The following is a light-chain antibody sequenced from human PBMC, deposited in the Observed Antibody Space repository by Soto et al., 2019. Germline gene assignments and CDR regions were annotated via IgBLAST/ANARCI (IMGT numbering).Light chain of an antibody. V-gene: IGLV2-14*01. CDR2: EVS. CDR3: SSYTISTTLV. CDR1: SSDVGDYNY. J-gene: IGLJ2*01. Sequence: QSVLTQPASVSGSPGQSTTISCTGTSSDVGDYNYVSWYQQHPGKAPKLLIYEVSNRPSGVSNRFSGSKSGNTASLTISGLQAEDEADYYCSSYTISTTLVFGGGTKLTVL.